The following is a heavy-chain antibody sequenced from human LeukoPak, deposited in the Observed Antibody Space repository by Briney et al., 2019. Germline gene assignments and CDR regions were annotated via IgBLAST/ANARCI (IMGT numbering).Heavy chain of an antibody. CDR2: INPNSGLT. J-gene: IGHJ4*02. CDR1: GYTFTDYY. D-gene: IGHD6-13*01. V-gene: IGHV1-2*06. CDR3: ARDPYRAPAASSPTY. Sequence: ASVKVSCKASGYTFTDYYIHWVRLAPGQGLEWMGRINPNSGLTNYVQKFQDRVTMTRDTSISTAYMELYRLRSDDTAVYYCARDPYRAPAASSPTYWGQGTLVTVSS.